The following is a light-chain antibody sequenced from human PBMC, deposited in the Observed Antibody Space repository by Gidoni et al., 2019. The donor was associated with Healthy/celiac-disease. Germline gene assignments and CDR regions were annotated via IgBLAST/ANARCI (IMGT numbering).Light chain of an antibody. V-gene: IGKV1-39*01. CDR2: AAS. CDR1: QSNRSY. CDR3: QQSYSTPPYT. Sequence: EIQMNQSPSSLSASVGDRVTITCRARQSNRSYLNWYQQKPGKAPKLLIYAASSWHSGVPSRFSGSGSGTDFTLTISILQPEDFATYYCQQSYSTPPYTFGQGTKLEIK. J-gene: IGKJ2*01.